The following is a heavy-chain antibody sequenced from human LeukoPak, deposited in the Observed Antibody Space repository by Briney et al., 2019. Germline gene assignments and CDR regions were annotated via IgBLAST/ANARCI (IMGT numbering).Heavy chain of an antibody. CDR1: GFTFSTYG. V-gene: IGHV3-30*02. CDR2: IRYDGSIK. D-gene: IGHD6-13*01. Sequence: GGSLRLSCVGSGFTFSTYGMHWVRQAPGKGLDWVAFIRYDGSIKYYADSVRGRFTISRDNSKNTLYLQMNSLRTEDTAVYYCARVAAAGPRKNYYFDYWGQGTLVTVSS. J-gene: IGHJ4*02. CDR3: ARVAAAGPRKNYYFDY.